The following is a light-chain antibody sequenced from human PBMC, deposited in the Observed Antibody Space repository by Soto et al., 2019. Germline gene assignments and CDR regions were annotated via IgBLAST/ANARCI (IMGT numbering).Light chain of an antibody. CDR3: QQYDSSPLT. V-gene: IGKV3-20*01. CDR1: QSVSSSY. CDR2: GAS. Sequence: EIVLTQSPGTLSLSPGERATLSCRASQSVSSSYLAWYQQKPGQAPRLLIYGASSRATGIPDRFRGSGSGTDFTLTISRLEPEDFAVDYCQQYDSSPLTFGGGTKVEIK. J-gene: IGKJ4*01.